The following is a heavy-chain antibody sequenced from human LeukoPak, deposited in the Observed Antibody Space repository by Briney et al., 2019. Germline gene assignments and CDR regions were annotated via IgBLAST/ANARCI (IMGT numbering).Heavy chain of an antibody. D-gene: IGHD3-22*01. CDR3: ARSNYYDSRSWGFDI. J-gene: IGHJ3*02. Sequence: GRSLRLSCAAPGFTFSSYAMHWVRQAPGKGLEWVTIISYDGTNKYYADSVKGRFTISRDNSKNTLFLQMNSLRAEDTAVYYCARSNYYDSRSWGFDIWGQGTMVTVSS. V-gene: IGHV3-30*04. CDR2: ISYDGTNK. CDR1: GFTFSSYA.